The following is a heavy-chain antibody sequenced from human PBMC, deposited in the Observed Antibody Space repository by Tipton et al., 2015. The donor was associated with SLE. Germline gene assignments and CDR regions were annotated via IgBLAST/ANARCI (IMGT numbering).Heavy chain of an antibody. CDR3: AREFVYDYIWGSYWNYFDY. J-gene: IGHJ4*02. D-gene: IGHD3-16*01. Sequence: SLRLSCAASGFTFSSYWMHWVRQPPGKGLVWVSEIDPNGSPTNYADSVKGRFTISRDSAKNSLYLQMNSLRVEDTAVYFCAREFVYDYIWGSYWNYFDYWGQGTLVTVSS. V-gene: IGHV3-74*01. CDR1: GFTFSSYW. CDR2: IDPNGSPT.